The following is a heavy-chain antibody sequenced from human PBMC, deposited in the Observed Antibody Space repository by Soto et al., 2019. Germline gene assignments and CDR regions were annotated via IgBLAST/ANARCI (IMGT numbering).Heavy chain of an antibody. CDR2: IFHSGTT. V-gene: IGHV4-28*01. CDR3: ARSPYADALDI. J-gene: IGHJ3*02. D-gene: IGHD2-2*01. CDR1: GYSITNVNW. Sequence: QVQLQESGPGLVKPSDTLSLTCAVSGYSITNVNWWAGIRQPPGKGLEWIGYIFHSGTTHYNPSLKSRVTMSVDTSKNQFSLKVDSLTAEDTAVYYCARSPYADALDIWGQGTMVTVSS.